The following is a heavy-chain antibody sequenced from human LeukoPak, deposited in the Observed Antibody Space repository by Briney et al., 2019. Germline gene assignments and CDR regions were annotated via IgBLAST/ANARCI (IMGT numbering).Heavy chain of an antibody. Sequence: GGSLRLFCAASGFTFSSYAMSWVRQAPGKGLEWVSAISGSGGSTYYADSVKGRFTISRDNSKNTLYLQMNSLRAEDTAVYYCAKDLNYYDSSGPNWFDPWGQGTLVTVSS. CDR2: ISGSGGST. D-gene: IGHD3-22*01. CDR1: GFTFSSYA. CDR3: AKDLNYYDSSGPNWFDP. J-gene: IGHJ5*02. V-gene: IGHV3-23*01.